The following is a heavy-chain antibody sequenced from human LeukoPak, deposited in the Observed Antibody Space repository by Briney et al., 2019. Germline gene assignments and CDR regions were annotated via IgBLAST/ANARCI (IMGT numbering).Heavy chain of an antibody. CDR2: IYYSGRT. CDR1: GGSISSGDYY. D-gene: IGHD2-2*01. Sequence: SETLSLTCTVSGGSISSGDYYWSWIRQPPGKGLEWIGYIYYSGRTYYNPSLKSRVTISVDTSKTQSSLKLSSVTAADTAVYYCARAVCSNVGSTSCCFDYWGQGTLVTVSS. J-gene: IGHJ4*02. V-gene: IGHV4-30-4*08. CDR3: ARAVCSNVGSTSCCFDY.